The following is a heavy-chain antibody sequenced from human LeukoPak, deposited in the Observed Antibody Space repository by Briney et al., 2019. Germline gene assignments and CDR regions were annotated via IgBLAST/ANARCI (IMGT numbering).Heavy chain of an antibody. Sequence: GGSLRLSCAASGFTFSSHEMNWVRQAPGKGLEWVSYTGGSGTPIYYADSVKGRFTISRDNAKNSLYLQMNSLRAEDTATYYCARRFDVWGRGTLVTVSS. J-gene: IGHJ2*01. CDR2: TGGSGTPI. CDR3: ARRFDV. CDR1: GFTFSSHE. V-gene: IGHV3-48*03.